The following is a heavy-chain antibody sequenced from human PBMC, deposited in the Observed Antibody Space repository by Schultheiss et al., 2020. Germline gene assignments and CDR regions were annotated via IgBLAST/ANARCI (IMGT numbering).Heavy chain of an antibody. V-gene: IGHV4-59*01. D-gene: IGHD6-13*01. Sequence: SETLSLTCTVSGGSISSYYWNWIRQPPGKGLEWIGYIYYSGSTNYNPSLKSRVTISVDTSKYQFPLKLSSVTAADTAVYYCAGVPSGSWYEYYYYGMDVWGQGTTVTVSS. CDR2: IYYSGST. CDR3: AGVPSGSWYEYYYYGMDV. CDR1: GGSISSYY. J-gene: IGHJ6*02.